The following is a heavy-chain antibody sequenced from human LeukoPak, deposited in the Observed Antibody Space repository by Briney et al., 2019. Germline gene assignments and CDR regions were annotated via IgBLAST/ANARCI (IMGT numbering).Heavy chain of an antibody. D-gene: IGHD3-16*01. CDR3: ARGSSEYSYNYPHFDY. Sequence: PGGSLRLSCAASGFTFSGYAMHWVRQAPGKGLEWVAVISYDGTNKYYADSVKGRFTVSRDNSKNTLYLHINSLTTEDTAVYYCARGSSEYSYNYPHFDYWGQETLVTVSS. CDR1: GFTFSGYA. CDR2: ISYDGTNK. J-gene: IGHJ4*02. V-gene: IGHV3-30*04.